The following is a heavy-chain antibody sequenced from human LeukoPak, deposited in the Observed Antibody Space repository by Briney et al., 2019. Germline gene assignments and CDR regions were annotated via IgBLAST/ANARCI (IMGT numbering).Heavy chain of an antibody. CDR1: GGSISSGGYY. D-gene: IGHD1-1*01. V-gene: IGHV4-30-2*01. CDR2: IYHSGST. Sequence: SQTLSLTCTVSGGSISSGGYYWSWIRQPPGKGLEWIGYIYHSGSTYYNPSLKSRVTISVDRSKNQFSLKLSSVTAADTAVYYCARESRGDWNYFDYWGQGTLVTVSS. CDR3: ARESRGDWNYFDY. J-gene: IGHJ4*02.